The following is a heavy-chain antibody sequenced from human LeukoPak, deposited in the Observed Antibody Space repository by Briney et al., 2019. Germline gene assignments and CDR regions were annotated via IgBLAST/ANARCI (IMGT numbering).Heavy chain of an antibody. CDR3: ARGRYYYDSSGYLQH. Sequence: PGGSLRLSCAASGFTFSSYAMRWVRQAPGKGLEWVAVISYDGSNKYYADSVKGRFTISRDNSKNTLYLQMNSLRAEDTAVYYCARGRYYYDSSGYLQHWGQGTLVTVSS. CDR2: ISYDGSNK. D-gene: IGHD3-22*01. CDR1: GFTFSSYA. J-gene: IGHJ1*01. V-gene: IGHV3-30*04.